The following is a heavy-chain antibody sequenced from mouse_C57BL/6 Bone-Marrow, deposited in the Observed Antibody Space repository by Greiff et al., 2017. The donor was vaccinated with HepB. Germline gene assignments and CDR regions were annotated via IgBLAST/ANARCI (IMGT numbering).Heavy chain of an antibody. Sequence: VQLQQSGAELARPGASVKLSCKASGYTFTSYGMSWVKQRTGQGLEWIGEIYPRSGNTYYNEKFKDKATLTADKSSSTAYMELRSLTSEDSAVLFCARAYYDYGTFAYWGQGTLVTVSA. V-gene: IGHV1-81*01. CDR2: IYPRSGNT. CDR3: ARAYYDYGTFAY. J-gene: IGHJ3*01. CDR1: GYTFTSYG. D-gene: IGHD2-4*01.